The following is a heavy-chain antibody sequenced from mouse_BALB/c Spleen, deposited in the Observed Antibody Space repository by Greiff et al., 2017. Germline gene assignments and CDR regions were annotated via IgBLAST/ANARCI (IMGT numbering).Heavy chain of an antibody. CDR1: GFNIKDTY. Sequence: EVQLHQSGAELVKPGASVKLSCTASGFNIKDTYMHWVKQRPEQGLEWIGRIDPANGNTKYDPKFQGKATITADTSSNTAYLQLSSLTSEDTAVYYCAPYDGYYVGYYAMDYWGQGTSVTVSS. D-gene: IGHD2-3*01. V-gene: IGHV14-3*02. J-gene: IGHJ4*01. CDR2: IDPANGNT. CDR3: APYDGYYVGYYAMDY.